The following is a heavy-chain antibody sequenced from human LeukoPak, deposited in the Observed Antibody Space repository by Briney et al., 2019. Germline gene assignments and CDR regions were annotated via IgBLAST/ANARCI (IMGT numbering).Heavy chain of an antibody. V-gene: IGHV4-39*07. J-gene: IGHJ4*02. CDR1: GGSISSSSYY. CDR3: ARVTGYRIEDYFDY. Sequence: PSETLSLTCTVSGGSISSSSYYWGWIRQPPGKGLEWIGSIYYSGSTYYNPSLKSRVTISVETSKDEFSLKLRSVTAADTAVYYCARVTGYRIEDYFDYWGQGTLVTVSS. D-gene: IGHD6-13*01. CDR2: IYYSGST.